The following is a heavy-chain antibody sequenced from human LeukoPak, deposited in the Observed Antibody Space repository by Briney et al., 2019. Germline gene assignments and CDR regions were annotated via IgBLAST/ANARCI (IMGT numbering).Heavy chain of an antibody. J-gene: IGHJ3*02. CDR1: GFTFSRYW. D-gene: IGHD3-22*01. Sequence: PGGSLRLSCAASGFTFSRYWMHWVRQAPGKGLVWVSSISSSSSYIFYADSVMGRFTISRDNAKNSLYLQMNSLRAEDTAVYYCARDPGIVVVIDDAFDIWGQGTMVTVSS. CDR2: ISSSSSYI. CDR3: ARDPGIVVVIDDAFDI. V-gene: IGHV3-21*01.